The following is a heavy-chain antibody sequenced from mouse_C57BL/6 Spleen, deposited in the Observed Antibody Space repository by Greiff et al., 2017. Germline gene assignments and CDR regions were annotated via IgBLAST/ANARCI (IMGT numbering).Heavy chain of an antibody. J-gene: IGHJ1*03. D-gene: IGHD1-1*01. CDR1: GYTFTSYW. CDR2: INPCNGGT. Sequence: QVQLQQSGTVLVKPGASVKLSCKASGYTFTSYWMHWVKQRPEQGLEWIGNINPCNGGTNYNEKFKSKATLTVDKSSSAAYMQLSTLTSEDAAVCACALRDSSSYWYFDVWGTGTTVTVSS. V-gene: IGHV1-53*01. CDR3: ALRDSSSYWYFDV.